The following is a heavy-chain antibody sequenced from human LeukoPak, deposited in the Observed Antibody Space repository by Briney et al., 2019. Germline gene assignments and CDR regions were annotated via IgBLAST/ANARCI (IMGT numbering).Heavy chain of an antibody. CDR3: ARGAFLQYYFDY. CDR2: INTDASRT. D-gene: IGHD2/OR15-2a*01. J-gene: IGHJ4*02. Sequence: PGESLRLSCAASGFTFSSNWMHWVRQAPGKGLVWVSRINTDASRTNYADSVKGRFTISRDNAKNTLYLQMNSLRAEDTAVYYCARGAFLQYYFDYWGQGTLITVSS. V-gene: IGHV3-74*01. CDR1: GFTFSSNW.